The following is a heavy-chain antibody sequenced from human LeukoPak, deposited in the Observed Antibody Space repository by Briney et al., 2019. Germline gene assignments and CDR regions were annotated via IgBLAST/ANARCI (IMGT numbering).Heavy chain of an antibody. D-gene: IGHD6-13*01. V-gene: IGHV4-61*02. J-gene: IGHJ4*02. CDR2: IYTSGST. CDR1: GGSISSGSYY. CDR3: ARDNPIAAAVDY. Sequence: PSQTLSLTCTVSGGSISSGSYYWSWIRQPAGKGLEWIGRIYTSGSTNYNPSLKSRVTISVDTSENQFSLKLSSVTAADTAVYYCARDNPIAAAVDYWGQGTLVTVSS.